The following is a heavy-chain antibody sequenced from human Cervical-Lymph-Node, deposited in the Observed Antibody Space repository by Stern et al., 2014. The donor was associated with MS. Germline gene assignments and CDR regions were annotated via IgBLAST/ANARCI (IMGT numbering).Heavy chain of an antibody. J-gene: IGHJ3*02. CDR3: ARDLLGSENAFDI. D-gene: IGHD2-15*01. Sequence: HVKLVESGAEVKKPGAAVKVSCKASGYTFTSYGISWVRHAPGQGLEWMGWISGYNGNTNNAQKLQGRVTMTTDTSTNTAYMELRSLRSDDTAVYYCARDLLGSENAFDIWGQGTMVTVSS. V-gene: IGHV1-18*01. CDR2: ISGYNGNT. CDR1: GYTFTSYG.